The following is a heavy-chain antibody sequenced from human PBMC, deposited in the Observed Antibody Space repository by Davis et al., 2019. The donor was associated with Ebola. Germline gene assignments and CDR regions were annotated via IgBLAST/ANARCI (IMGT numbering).Heavy chain of an antibody. CDR1: GYTFTSYG. V-gene: IGHV1-69*13. Sequence: SVKVSCKASGYTFTSYGISWVRQAPGQGLEWMGGIIPIFGTVNYAQRFQGRVTITADESTRTVYLELSSLRSEDTAVYYCARDGPDYYGLDVWGQGTAVTVSS. J-gene: IGHJ6*02. CDR3: ARDGPDYYGLDV. CDR2: IIPIFGTV.